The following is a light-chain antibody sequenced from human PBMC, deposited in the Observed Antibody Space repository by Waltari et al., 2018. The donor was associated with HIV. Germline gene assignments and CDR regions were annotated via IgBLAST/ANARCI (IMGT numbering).Light chain of an antibody. CDR2: DDS. V-gene: IGLV3-21*03. J-gene: IGLJ2*01. CDR1: NNGRKS. Sequence: SYVLTQPPSVSIAQGKTPKITCGGNNNGRKSVHRYQQKPGQAPVLVVYDDSDRTSGIPERFSGPNSGNTATRTISRVEAGDEDDYYCQVWDSSSDHVVCGGGTKLTVL. CDR3: QVWDSSSDHVV.